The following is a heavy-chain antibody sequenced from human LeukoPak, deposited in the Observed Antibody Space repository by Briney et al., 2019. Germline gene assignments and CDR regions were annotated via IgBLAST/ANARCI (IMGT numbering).Heavy chain of an antibody. CDR3: ARSIFYYSSSAYSI. Sequence: GESLKISCKGSGYSFTSYWIGWVRQMPGKGLEWMGIIYPGDSHTRYSPSFQGQVTISVDKSISTAYLQWSSLKASDTAMYYCARSIFYYSSSAYSIWGQGTLVTVSS. J-gene: IGHJ4*02. CDR2: IYPGDSHT. CDR1: GYSFTSYW. V-gene: IGHV5-51*01. D-gene: IGHD3-22*01.